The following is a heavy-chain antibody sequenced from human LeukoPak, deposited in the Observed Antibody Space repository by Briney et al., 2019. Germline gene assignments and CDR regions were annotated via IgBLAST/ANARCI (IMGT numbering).Heavy chain of an antibody. D-gene: IGHD2-15*01. J-gene: IGHJ3*02. V-gene: IGHV1-2*02. CDR1: GYTFTRYY. Sequence: ASVKVSCKASGYTFTRYYMHWVRQAPGQGLEWMGWINPNSGGTNYAQKFQGRVTMTRDTSISTAYMELSRLRSDDTAVYYCARSIVVVATHDAFDIWGQGTMVTVSS. CDR3: ARSIVVVATHDAFDI. CDR2: INPNSGGT.